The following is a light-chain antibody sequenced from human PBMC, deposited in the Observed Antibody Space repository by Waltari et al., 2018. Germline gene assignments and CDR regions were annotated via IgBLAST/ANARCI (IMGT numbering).Light chain of an antibody. Sequence: IVLTQSPATLSLSPGEIATPSCRARQSIRSYLAWYQQKLGQAPKLLIYDASNRATGIPARFSGSGSWTDFTLTITSLEPEDFAVYYCQQRSSLPITFGQGTRLDIK. CDR3: QQRSSLPIT. CDR2: DAS. V-gene: IGKV3-11*01. J-gene: IGKJ5*01. CDR1: QSIRSY.